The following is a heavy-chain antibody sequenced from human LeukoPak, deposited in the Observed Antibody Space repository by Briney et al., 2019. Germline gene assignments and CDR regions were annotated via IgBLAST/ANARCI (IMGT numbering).Heavy chain of an antibody. V-gene: IGHV4-31*03. CDR1: GASITSGGYY. CDR3: AIGGTIFGVANWFDP. CDR2: MYYSESS. Sequence: SETLSLTCTVSGASITSGGYYWTWIRQHPGKGLEWIGYMYYSESSYYNPSLKSRLTISLDTSKNEFSLKLSSVTAADTAVYYCAIGGTIFGVANWFDPWGQGTLVTVSS. D-gene: IGHD3-3*02. J-gene: IGHJ5*02.